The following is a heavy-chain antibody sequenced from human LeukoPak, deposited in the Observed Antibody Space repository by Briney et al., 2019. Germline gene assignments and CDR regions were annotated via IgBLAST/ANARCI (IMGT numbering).Heavy chain of an antibody. CDR2: INPNSGGT. Sequence: EASVKVSCKASGYTFTGYYMHWVRQVPGQGLEWMGWINPNSGGTNYAQKFQGRVTMTRDTSISTAYMELSRLRSDDTAVYYCARDRRRAVAALYYFDYWGQGTLVTVSS. CDR3: ARDRRRAVAALYYFDY. J-gene: IGHJ4*02. V-gene: IGHV1-2*02. D-gene: IGHD6-19*01. CDR1: GYTFTGYY.